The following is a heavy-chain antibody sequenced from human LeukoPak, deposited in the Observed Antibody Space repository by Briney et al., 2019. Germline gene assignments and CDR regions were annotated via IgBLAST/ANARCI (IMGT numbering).Heavy chain of an antibody. CDR3: ATYGDYAFDC. D-gene: IGHD4-17*01. V-gene: IGHV4-31*03. CDR1: SGSISSGGYY. CDR2: ISHSGNT. J-gene: IGHJ4*02. Sequence: SETLSLTCTVSSGSISSGGYYWSWIRPPPGKGLEWIGYISHSGNTYYNPSLKSRVTISVDTSKNQFSLKLSSVTAADTAVYYCATYGDYAFDCWGQGTLVTVS.